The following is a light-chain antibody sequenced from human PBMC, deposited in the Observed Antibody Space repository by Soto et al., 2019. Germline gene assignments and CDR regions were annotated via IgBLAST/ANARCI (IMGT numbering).Light chain of an antibody. J-gene: IGLJ1*01. Sequence: QSALTRPASVSGSPGQSITIACTGTSSDVGGYNYVSWYEQHPGKAPKLMIYDVSNRPSGVSNRFSGSKSDNTASLTISGLQAEDEADYYCSSYTSSSTLYVFGTGTKLTVL. CDR3: SSYTSSSTLYV. CDR2: DVS. CDR1: SSDVGGYNY. V-gene: IGLV2-14*01.